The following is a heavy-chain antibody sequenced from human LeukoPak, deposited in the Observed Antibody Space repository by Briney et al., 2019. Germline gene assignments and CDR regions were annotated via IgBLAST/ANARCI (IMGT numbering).Heavy chain of an antibody. CDR3: ARDRSVVVTALDAFDI. D-gene: IGHD2-21*02. J-gene: IGHJ3*02. CDR2: IYYSGST. V-gene: IGHV4-38-2*02. CDR1: GYSISSGYY. Sequence: PSETLSLTCTVSGYSISSGYYWGWIRQPPGKGLEWIGSIYYSGSTYYNPSLKSRVTISVDTSKNQFSLKLSSVTAADTAVYYCARDRSVVVTALDAFDIWGQGTMVTVSS.